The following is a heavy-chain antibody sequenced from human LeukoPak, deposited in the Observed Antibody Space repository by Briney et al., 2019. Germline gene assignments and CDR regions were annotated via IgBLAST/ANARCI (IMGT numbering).Heavy chain of an antibody. CDR1: GGSISSYY. CDR3: ARGVVGFTMVRGATVGWFDP. CDR2: IYYSGST. V-gene: IGHV4-59*08. D-gene: IGHD3-10*01. Sequence: SETLSLTCTVSGGSISSYYWSWIRQPPWKGLEWIGYIYYSGSTYYNPSLKSRVTISVDTSKNQFSLKLSSVTAADTAVYYCARGVVGFTMVRGATVGWFDPWGQGTLVTVSS. J-gene: IGHJ5*02.